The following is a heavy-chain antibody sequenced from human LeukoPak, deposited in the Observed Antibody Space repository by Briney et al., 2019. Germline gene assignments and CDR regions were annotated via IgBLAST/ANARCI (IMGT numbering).Heavy chain of an antibody. D-gene: IGHD1-26*01. V-gene: IGHV3-53*01. CDR1: GIIVRSSY. Sequence: GGSLRLSCAASGIIVRSSYVSWVRQAPGKGLEWVSVIYSGGNTYYADSVKGRFTISRDISQNTLYLQMNGLRDEDTAVYYCARGSGSFHFDYWGQGTLVTVSS. J-gene: IGHJ4*02. CDR2: IYSGGNT. CDR3: ARGSGSFHFDY.